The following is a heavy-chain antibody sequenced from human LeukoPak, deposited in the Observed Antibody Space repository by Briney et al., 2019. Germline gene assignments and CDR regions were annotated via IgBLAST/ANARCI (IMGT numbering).Heavy chain of an antibody. Sequence: PGGSLRLSCAGSGFNFSSFVMTWVRQAPGKGLEWVSSISASGRSTYYADSVKGRFTISRDNSKNTLSLQINSLRAEDTAVYYCAKDGRGVDYFDYWGQGTLVTVSS. CDR3: AKDGRGVDYFDY. CDR1: GFNFSSFV. J-gene: IGHJ4*02. D-gene: IGHD2-8*01. V-gene: IGHV3-23*01. CDR2: ISASGRST.